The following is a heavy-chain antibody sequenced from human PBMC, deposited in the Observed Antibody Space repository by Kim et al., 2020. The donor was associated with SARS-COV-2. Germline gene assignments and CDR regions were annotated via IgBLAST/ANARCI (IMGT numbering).Heavy chain of an antibody. D-gene: IGHD3-22*01. J-gene: IGHJ4*02. Sequence: SETLSLTCTVSGYSISSGYYWGWIRQPPGKGLEWIGSIYHSGSTYYNPSLKSRVTISVDTSKNQFSLKLSSVTAADTAVYYCARDTRYYYDSSGYSDWGQGTLVTVSS. CDR1: GYSISSGYY. CDR2: IYHSGST. V-gene: IGHV4-38-2*02. CDR3: ARDTRYYYDSSGYSD.